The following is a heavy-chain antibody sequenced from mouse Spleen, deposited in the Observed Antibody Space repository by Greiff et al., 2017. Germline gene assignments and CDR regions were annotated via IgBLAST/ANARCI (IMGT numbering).Heavy chain of an antibody. Sequence: EVQGVESGPGLVKPSQSLSLTCTVTGYSITSDYAWNWIRQFPGNKLEWMGYISYSGSTSYNPSLKSRISITRDTSKNQFFLQLNSVTTEDTATYYCARHYGSSYFDYWGQGTTLTVSS. CDR2: ISYSGST. V-gene: IGHV3-2*02. CDR3: ARHYGSSYFDY. D-gene: IGHD1-1*01. J-gene: IGHJ2*01. CDR1: GYSITSDYA.